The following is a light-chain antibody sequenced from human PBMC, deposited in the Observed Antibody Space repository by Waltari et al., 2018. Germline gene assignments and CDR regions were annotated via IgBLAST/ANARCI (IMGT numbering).Light chain of an antibody. CDR2: EGS. CDR3: CSFASPNTVI. CDR1: SRDLGGYKL. J-gene: IGLJ2*01. V-gene: IGLV2-23*03. Sequence: QSALTQPASVSGSPGQSITIPCTGTSRDLGGYKLVYLYQQHPGRATKLLVYEGSKRPSGVSSRFSGAKSGNTASLTISGLQAEDEANYYCCSFASPNTVIFGGGTKLTVL.